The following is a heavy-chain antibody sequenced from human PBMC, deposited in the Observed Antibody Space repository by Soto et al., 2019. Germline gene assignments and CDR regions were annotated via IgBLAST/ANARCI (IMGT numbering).Heavy chain of an antibody. D-gene: IGHD3-9*01. CDR2: IYYSGST. V-gene: IGHV4-61*05. J-gene: IGHJ4*02. CDR3: ARHASDAGYFDWLFPYYFDY. Sequence: PSETLSLTCTVSCDSIGTSIFLWGWIRQPPRKRLHWIGYIYYSGSTNYNPSLKSRVTISVDTSKNQFSLKLSSVTAADTAVYYCARHASDAGYFDWLFPYYFDYWGQGTLVTVSS. CDR1: CDSIGTSIFL.